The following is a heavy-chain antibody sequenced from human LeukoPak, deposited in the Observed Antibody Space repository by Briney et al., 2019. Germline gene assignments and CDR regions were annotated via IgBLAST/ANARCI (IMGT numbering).Heavy chain of an antibody. CDR2: IYTSGST. J-gene: IGHJ6*03. CDR1: GGSISGYY. V-gene: IGHV4-4*07. D-gene: IGHD2-8*01. CDR3: ARVVLITLFLRDYYYMDV. Sequence: SETLSLTCSVSGGSISGYYWSWIRQPAGKGLEWIGRIYTSGSTNYNPSLKSRVTMSVDTSKNQFSLKLSSVTAADTAVYYCARVVLITLFLRDYYYMDVWGKGTTVTVSS.